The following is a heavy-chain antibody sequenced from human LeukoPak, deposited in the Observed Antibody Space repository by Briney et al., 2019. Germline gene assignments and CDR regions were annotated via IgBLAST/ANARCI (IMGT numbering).Heavy chain of an antibody. D-gene: IGHD3-10*01. J-gene: IGHJ6*03. CDR1: GDSISSGDYY. V-gene: IGHV4-30-4*08. CDR2: IYYSGST. CDR3: ARDYAYGPGTYPLYYYYYMDV. Sequence: SETLSLTCTVSGDSISSGDYYWSWIRQPPGKGLEWIGCIYYSGSTYYNPSLKSRVTISLDTSRNQFSLKLSSVTAADTAVYYCARDYAYGPGTYPLYYYYYMDVWGKGTTVTVSS.